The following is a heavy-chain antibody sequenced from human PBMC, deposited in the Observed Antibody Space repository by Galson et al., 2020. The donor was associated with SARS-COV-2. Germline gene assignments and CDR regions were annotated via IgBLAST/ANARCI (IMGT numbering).Heavy chain of an antibody. J-gene: IGHJ6*02. CDR1: GFTFDNFA. V-gene: IGHV3-30-3*01. CDR2: ISYDGSNR. D-gene: IGHD2-21*02. Sequence: TGGSLRLSCAASGFTFDNFAMHWVRQAPGKGPEWVAVISYDGSNRHYADSVRGLFTISRDHSKNTLYLQMNSLRADDTAVYYCARGDEVVTATDYYYYYYGLDAWGQGTTVTVSS. CDR3: ARGDEVVTATDYYYYYYGLDA.